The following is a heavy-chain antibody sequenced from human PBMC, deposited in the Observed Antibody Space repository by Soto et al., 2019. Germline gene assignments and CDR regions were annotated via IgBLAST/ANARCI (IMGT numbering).Heavy chain of an antibody. CDR1: GFTFSSYG. CDR3: AKNRYSSGPPPDY. CDR2: ISYDGSNK. D-gene: IGHD6-19*01. J-gene: IGHJ4*02. V-gene: IGHV3-30*18. Sequence: XXSLRLSFAASGFTFSSYGMHGVLQAPGKGLEWVEVISYDGSNKYYADSVKGRFTISRDNSKNTLYLQMNSLRAEDTAVYYCAKNRYSSGPPPDYWGQGTLVTVSS.